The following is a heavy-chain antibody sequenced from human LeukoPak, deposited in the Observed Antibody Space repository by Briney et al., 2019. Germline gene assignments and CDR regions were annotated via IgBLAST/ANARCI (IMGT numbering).Heavy chain of an antibody. CDR2: INPKSGDT. CDR1: GYTFTGYY. D-gene: IGHD3-3*01. V-gene: IGHV1-2*04. CDR3: ARVRFRSGYPYYFDY. Sequence: ASVKVSCKASGYTFTGYYMHWVRQAPGQGLEWMGWINPKSGDTKYAQKFQAWVTMTRDTSISTAYMELRSLRSDDTAVYYCARVRFRSGYPYYFDYWGQGTLVTVSS. J-gene: IGHJ4*02.